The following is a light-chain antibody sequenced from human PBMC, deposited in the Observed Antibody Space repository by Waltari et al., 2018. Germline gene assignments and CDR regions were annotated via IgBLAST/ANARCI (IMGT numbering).Light chain of an antibody. CDR1: QRITPY. V-gene: IGKV1-39*01. CDR2: TAS. Sequence: DIQMTQSPSSLSASVGDTVIMTCRASQRITPYLTWYQQKPGKPPTPLMFTASTLQSGVPSRFSGSGSETDFTLTISGLQPEDFATYYCQQSFRFPFTFGPGTKVDMK. J-gene: IGKJ3*01. CDR3: QQSFRFPFT.